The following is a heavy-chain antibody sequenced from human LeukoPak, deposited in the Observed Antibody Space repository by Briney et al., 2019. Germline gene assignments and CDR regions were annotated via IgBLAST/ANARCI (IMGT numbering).Heavy chain of an antibody. CDR1: GFTFSSYS. V-gene: IGHV3-21*05. D-gene: IGHD3-3*01. CDR2: ISTSTSFI. CDR3: ASKGGSFTISGVLYNDAFAI. Sequence: GGSLRLSCVASGFTFSSYSFNWVRQAPGKGLEWVAYISTSTSFIYHVDSVKGRFTISRDNAKNSLYLQMNNLRAEDTAVYYCASKGGSFTISGVLYNDAFAIWGQGTMVTVSA. J-gene: IGHJ3*02.